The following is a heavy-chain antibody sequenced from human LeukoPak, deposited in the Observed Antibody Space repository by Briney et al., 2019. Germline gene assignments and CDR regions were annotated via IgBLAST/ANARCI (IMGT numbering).Heavy chain of an antibody. V-gene: IGHV3-23*01. CDR3: ARAPVTSCRGAFCYPFDL. D-gene: IGHD2-21*01. CDR1: GFTFSKYA. Sequence: GGSLRLSCAASGFTFSKYAMTWVRQAPGKGLEWVSAISSSTLKIYYADSVRGRFTIYRDNFRNTLYLQMNRLRVEDAALYYCARAPVTSCRGAFCYPFDLWGQGVLVTVSS. J-gene: IGHJ4*02. CDR2: ISSSTLKI.